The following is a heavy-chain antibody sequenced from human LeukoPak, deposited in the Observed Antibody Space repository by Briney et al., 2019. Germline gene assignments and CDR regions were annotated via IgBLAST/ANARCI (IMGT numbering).Heavy chain of an antibody. J-gene: IGHJ4*02. V-gene: IGHV3-53*05. Sequence: GGSLRLSCVVSGFTVSTNYMSWVRQAPGKGLEWVSLVYSGGSTYYADSVKGRFTISRDNSKNTLYLQMNSLRAEDTAVYYCARVKGRKGIQLWSPADYWGQGTLVTVSS. CDR1: GFTVSTNY. D-gene: IGHD5-18*01. CDR3: ARVKGRKGIQLWSPADY. CDR2: VYSGGST.